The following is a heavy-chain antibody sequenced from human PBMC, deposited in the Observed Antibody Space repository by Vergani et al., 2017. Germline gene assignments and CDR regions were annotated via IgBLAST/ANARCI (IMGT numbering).Heavy chain of an antibody. CDR3: TRDLDIVATIKGAGMDV. V-gene: IGHV3-33*01. D-gene: IGHD5-12*01. CDR2: IWYDGSNK. J-gene: IGHJ6*02. Sequence: QVQLVESGGGVVQPGRSLRLSCAASGFTFSSYGMHWVRQAPGKGLEWVAVIWYDGSNKYYADSVKGRFTISRDNSKNTLYLQMNSLRAEDTAVYYCTRDLDIVATIKGAGMDVWGQGTTVTVSS. CDR1: GFTFSSYG.